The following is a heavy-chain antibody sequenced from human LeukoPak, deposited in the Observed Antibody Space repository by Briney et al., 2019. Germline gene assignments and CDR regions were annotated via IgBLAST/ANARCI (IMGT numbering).Heavy chain of an antibody. CDR1: ALTFSDYS. Sequence: GGSLRLSCAASALTFSDYSMIWVRQAPGKGLEWISYISSNGSTIYYAASVKGRFTISRDSAKNSLYLQMNGLRAEDTAIYYCARGPKTSFDYWGQGTLVTVSS. V-gene: IGHV3-48*01. J-gene: IGHJ4*02. CDR2: ISSNGSTI. CDR3: ARGPKTSFDY.